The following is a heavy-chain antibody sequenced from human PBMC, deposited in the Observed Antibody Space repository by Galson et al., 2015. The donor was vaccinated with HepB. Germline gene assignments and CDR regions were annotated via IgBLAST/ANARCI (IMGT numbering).Heavy chain of an antibody. CDR1: GFTFSSYG. CDR2: ISYDGSNK. D-gene: IGHD3/OR15-3a*01. CDR3: AKADGLDY. V-gene: IGHV3-30*18. Sequence: SLRLSCAASGFTFSSYGMHWVRQAPGKGLEWVAVISYDGSNKYYADSVKGRFTISRDNSKNTLYLQMNSLRAEDTAVYYCAKADGLDYWGQGTLVTVSS. J-gene: IGHJ4*02.